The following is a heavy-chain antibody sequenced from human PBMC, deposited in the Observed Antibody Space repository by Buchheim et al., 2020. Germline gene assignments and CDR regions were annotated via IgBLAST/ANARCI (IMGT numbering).Heavy chain of an antibody. J-gene: IGHJ4*02. CDR1: GGSFSVYY. V-gene: IGHV4-34*01. CDR3: ATRDY. Sequence: QVQLQQWGTRLLKPSETLSLTCAVYGGSFSVYYWSWIRQPPGKGLEWIGEINHSGGANYNPSLKSRVTISVDTSKNQFSLKLSSVTAADTAVYHCATRDYWGQG. CDR2: INHSGGA.